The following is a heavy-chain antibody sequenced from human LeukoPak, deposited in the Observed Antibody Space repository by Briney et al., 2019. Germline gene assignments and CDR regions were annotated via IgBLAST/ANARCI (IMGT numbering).Heavy chain of an antibody. CDR1: GFTFSKYW. V-gene: IGHV3-74*01. CDR2: INGDGSTS. D-gene: IGHD3-10*01. CDR3: ARGTFGDY. Sequence: QPGGSLRLSCAASGFTFSKYWVHWVRHAPGKGLVWVSRINGDGSTSVYADSVKGRFTISRDNAKNTVYLQMNSLRAEDTAVYYCARGTFGDYWGQGTLVTVSS. J-gene: IGHJ4*02.